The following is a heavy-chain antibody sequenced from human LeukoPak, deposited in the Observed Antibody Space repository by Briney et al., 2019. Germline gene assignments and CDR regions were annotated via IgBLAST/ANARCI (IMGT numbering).Heavy chain of an antibody. CDR2: INPSGGST. V-gene: IGHV1-46*01. D-gene: IGHD2-15*01. J-gene: IGHJ5*02. CDR3: ARDGLGYCSGGSCYWFDP. Sequence: ASVKVSCKASGYTFTSYYMHWVRQAPGQGLEWMGLINPSGGSTSYAQKFQGRVTMTRDTSTSTVYMELSSLRSEDTAVYYCARDGLGYCSGGSCYWFDPWGQGTLVTVSS. CDR1: GYTFTSYY.